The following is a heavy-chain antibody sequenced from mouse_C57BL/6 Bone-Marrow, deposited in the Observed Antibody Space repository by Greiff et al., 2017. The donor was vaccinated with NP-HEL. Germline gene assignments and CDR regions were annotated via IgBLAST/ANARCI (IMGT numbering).Heavy chain of an antibody. V-gene: IGHV5-6*02. CDR1: GFTFSSYG. Sequence: EVKLEESGGDLVKPGGSLKLSCAASGFTFSSYGMSWVRQTPDKRLEWVATISSGGSYTYYPDSVKGRFTISRDNAKNTLYLQMSSLKSEDTAMYYCARQGDYWGQGTTLTVSS. CDR2: ISSGGSYT. CDR3: ARQGDY. J-gene: IGHJ2*01.